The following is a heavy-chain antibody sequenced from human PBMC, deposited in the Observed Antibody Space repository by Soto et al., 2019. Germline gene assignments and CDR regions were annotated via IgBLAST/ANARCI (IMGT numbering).Heavy chain of an antibody. CDR3: ARDRSRLLSLGLTNWFDP. V-gene: IGHV4-39*07. D-gene: IGHD3-10*01. Sequence: SETLSLTCTVSGDSVSNSGYYWGWIRQSPGKRLEWIGSVSFSGSKYYNPSLRSRVTFSVDTSKTLISLRSDDTAVYYCARDRSRLLSLGLTNWFDPWGQGTLVTVSS. J-gene: IGHJ5*02. CDR2: VSFSGSK. CDR1: GDSVSNSGYY.